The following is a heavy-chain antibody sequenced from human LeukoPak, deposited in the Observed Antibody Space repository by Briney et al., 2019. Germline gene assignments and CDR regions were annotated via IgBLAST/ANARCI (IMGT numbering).Heavy chain of an antibody. CDR2: IYRGDSDT. D-gene: IGHD1-7*01. V-gene: IGHV5-51*01. Sequence: GESLKISCKASGYTSSTFLIGWVRQMPGRGLEWMGIIYRGDSDTRYSPSFQGQVTIPVDKSISTAYLQWSSLKASDTAIYYCARNGNYLDAFNVWGQGTMVTVS. CDR1: GYTSSTFL. CDR3: ARNGNYLDAFNV. J-gene: IGHJ3*01.